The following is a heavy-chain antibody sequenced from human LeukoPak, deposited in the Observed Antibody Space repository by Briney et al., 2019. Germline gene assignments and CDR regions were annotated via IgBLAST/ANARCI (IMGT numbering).Heavy chain of an antibody. D-gene: IGHD4-17*01. V-gene: IGHV3-53*01. CDR2: IYSGGST. CDR3: AKDLLRHDYGDYKDAFDI. J-gene: IGHJ3*02. CDR1: GFTVSSND. Sequence: GGSLRLSCAASGFTVSSNDMSWVRQAPGKGLECISVIYSGGSTDYADSVKGRLTISRDNSKNTLYLQMNSLRAEDTAVYYCAKDLLRHDYGDYKDAFDIWGQGTMVTVSS.